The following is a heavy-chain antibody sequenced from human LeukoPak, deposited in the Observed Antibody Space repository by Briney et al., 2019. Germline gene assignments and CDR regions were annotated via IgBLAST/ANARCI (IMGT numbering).Heavy chain of an antibody. V-gene: IGHV4-30-4*08. CDR3: ARQTGIRRSYFDY. CDR2: IYYSGST. J-gene: IGHJ4*02. Sequence: SETLSLTCTVSGGSISSGDYYWSWIRQPPGKGLEWIGYIYYSGSTYYNPSLKSRVTISVDTSKNQFSLKLSSVTAADTAVYYCARQTGIRRSYFDYWGQGTLVTVSS. CDR1: GGSISSGDYY. D-gene: IGHD6-13*01.